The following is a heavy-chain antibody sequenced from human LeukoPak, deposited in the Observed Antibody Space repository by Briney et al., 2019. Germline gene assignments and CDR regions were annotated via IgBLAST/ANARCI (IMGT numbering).Heavy chain of an antibody. CDR1: GYTFTSYD. CDR3: ARAYYDILTGFRLLDY. V-gene: IGHV1-46*01. Sequence: ASVKVSCKASGYTFTSYDINWVRQATGQGLEWMGIINPSGGSTSYAQKFQGRVTMTKDMSTSTVYMELSSLRSEDTAVYYCARAYYDILTGFRLLDYWGQGTLVTVSS. D-gene: IGHD3-9*01. CDR2: INPSGGST. J-gene: IGHJ4*02.